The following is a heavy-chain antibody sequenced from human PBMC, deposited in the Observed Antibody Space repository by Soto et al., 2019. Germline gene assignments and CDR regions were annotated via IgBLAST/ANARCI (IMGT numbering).Heavy chain of an antibody. V-gene: IGHV1-46*01. J-gene: IGHJ4*02. D-gene: IGHD2-2*01. CDR3: ARDRGYCSSTSCYPIRVFDY. Sequence: ASVKVSCKASGYTFTSYYMHWVRQAPGQGLEWMGIINPSGGSTSYAQKFQGRVTMTRDTSTSTVYMELSSLRSEDTAVYYCARDRGYCSSTSCYPIRVFDYWGQGTLVTVSS. CDR1: GYTFTSYY. CDR2: INPSGGST.